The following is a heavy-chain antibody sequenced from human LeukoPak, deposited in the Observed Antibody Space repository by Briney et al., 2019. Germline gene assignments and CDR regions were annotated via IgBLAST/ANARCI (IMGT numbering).Heavy chain of an antibody. D-gene: IGHD1-1*01. J-gene: IGHJ4*02. Sequence: GGSLRLSCAASVFTFIRYWMHWVRQAPGKGLGWVSRINSEGRSPSYADSAKGRCPLSRDNAKNTLYLQMNRLRAQDTAVYLRAKGPNAYYVDYWGQGALVTVSS. CDR3: AKGPNAYYVDY. CDR1: VFTFIRYW. CDR2: INSEGRSP. V-gene: IGHV3-74*01.